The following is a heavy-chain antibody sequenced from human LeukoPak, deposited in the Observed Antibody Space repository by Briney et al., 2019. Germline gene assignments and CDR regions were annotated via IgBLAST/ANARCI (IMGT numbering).Heavy chain of an antibody. CDR3: ASALHGDSLGTFDY. V-gene: IGHV4-59*01. D-gene: IGHD4-17*01. Sequence: PSETLSLTCTVSGGSISSYYWSWIRQPPGKGLEWIGYIYYSGSTNYNPSLKSRVTISVDTSKNQFSLKLSSVTAADTAVYYCASALHGDSLGTFDYWGQGTLVTVSS. CDR1: GGSISSYY. CDR2: IYYSGST. J-gene: IGHJ4*02.